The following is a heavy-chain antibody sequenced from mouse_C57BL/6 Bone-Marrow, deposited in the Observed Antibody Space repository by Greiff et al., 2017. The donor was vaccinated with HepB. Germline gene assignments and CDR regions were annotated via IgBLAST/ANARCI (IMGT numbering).Heavy chain of an antibody. D-gene: IGHD2-3*01. V-gene: IGHV1-15*01. Sequence: QVQLQQSGAELVRPGASVTLSCKASGYTFTDYEMHWVKQTPVHGLEWIGAIDPETGGTAYNQKFKGKAILTADKSSSTAYMELRSLTSEDSAVYDCTRGDGYGPDYWGQGTTLTVSA. J-gene: IGHJ2*01. CDR3: TRGDGYGPDY. CDR1: GYTFTDYE. CDR2: IDPETGGT.